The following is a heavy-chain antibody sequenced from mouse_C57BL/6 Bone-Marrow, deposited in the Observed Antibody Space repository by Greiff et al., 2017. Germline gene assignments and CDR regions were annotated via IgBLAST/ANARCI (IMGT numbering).Heavy chain of an antibody. V-gene: IGHV1-53*01. CDR1: GYTFTSYW. Sequence: QVHVKQPGTELVKPGASVKLSCKASGYTFTSYWMHWVKQRPGQGLEWIGNINPSNGGTNYNEKFKSKATLTVDKSSSTAYMQLSSLTSEDSAVYYCARENYYGKGRFAYWGQGTLVTVSA. CDR3: ARENYYGKGRFAY. J-gene: IGHJ3*01. CDR2: INPSNGGT. D-gene: IGHD2-1*01.